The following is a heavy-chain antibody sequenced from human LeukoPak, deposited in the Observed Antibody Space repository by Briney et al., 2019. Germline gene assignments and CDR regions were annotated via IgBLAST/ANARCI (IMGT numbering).Heavy chain of an antibody. Sequence: PGGSLRLSCAASGFTFSSYAMSWVRQAPGKGLEWVSAISGSGGSTYYADSVKGRFTISRDNSKNTLYLQMNSLRAEDTAVYYCAKSLSSGSAPAIKWLGAYYFDYWGQGTLVTVSS. CDR2: ISGSGGST. CDR3: AKSLSSGSAPAIKWLGAYYFDY. V-gene: IGHV3-23*01. J-gene: IGHJ4*02. D-gene: IGHD6-19*01. CDR1: GFTFSSYA.